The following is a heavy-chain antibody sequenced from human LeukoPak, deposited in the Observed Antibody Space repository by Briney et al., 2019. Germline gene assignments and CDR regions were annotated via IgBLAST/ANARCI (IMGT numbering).Heavy chain of an antibody. J-gene: IGHJ6*02. D-gene: IGHD2-2*01. Sequence: SETLSLTCTVSGGSISSYYWIWIRQPPGKGLEWIGYIYYSGSTNYNPSLKSRVTISVDTSKNQFSLKLSSVTAADTAVYYCASAIVVVPDYYYYGMDVWGQGTTVTVSS. CDR1: GGSISSYY. CDR2: IYYSGST. CDR3: ASAIVVVPDYYYYGMDV. V-gene: IGHV4-59*01.